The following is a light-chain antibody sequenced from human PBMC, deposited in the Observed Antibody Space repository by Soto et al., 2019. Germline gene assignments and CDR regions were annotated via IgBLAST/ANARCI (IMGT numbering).Light chain of an antibody. CDR1: QSVSRK. Sequence: EIVMTQSPATLSVSPGESATLSCRASQSVSRKLIWYQQKPGQAPRLLIYGASTRATGIPERFSGSGSGTEFTLTISSLQSEDFAVYYCQQYNNWPPITFGQGTRLEIK. CDR3: QQYNNWPPIT. CDR2: GAS. J-gene: IGKJ5*01. V-gene: IGKV3D-15*01.